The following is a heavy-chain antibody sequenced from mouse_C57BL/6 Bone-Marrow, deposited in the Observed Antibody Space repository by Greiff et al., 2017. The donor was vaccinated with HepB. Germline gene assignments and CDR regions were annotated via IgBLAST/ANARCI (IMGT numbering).Heavy chain of an antibody. CDR3: TTSRQLRP. V-gene: IGHV14-4*01. D-gene: IGHD3-2*02. CDR1: GFNIKDDY. J-gene: IGHJ2*01. Sequence: EVQLQQSGAELVRPGASVKLSCTASGFNIKDDYMHWVKQRPEQGLEWIGWIDPENGDTEYASKFQGKATITADTSSNTAYLQLSSLTSEDTAVYYCTTSRQLRPWGQGTTLTVSS. CDR2: IDPENGDT.